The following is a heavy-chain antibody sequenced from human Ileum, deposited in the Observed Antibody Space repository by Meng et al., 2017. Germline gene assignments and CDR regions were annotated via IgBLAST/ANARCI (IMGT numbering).Heavy chain of an antibody. J-gene: IGHJ4*02. CDR2: VSGSGDGK. V-gene: IGHV3-23*01. CDR1: GFIFSNYA. Sequence: GESLKISCAASGFIFSNYAMSWVRQAPGKGLECVSAVSGSGDGKYYADSVKGRFIIFRDNSKNTLYLQMYSLRADDTAIYYCAKKRAPLGFDYWGQGTLVTVSS. CDR3: AKKRAPLGFDY.